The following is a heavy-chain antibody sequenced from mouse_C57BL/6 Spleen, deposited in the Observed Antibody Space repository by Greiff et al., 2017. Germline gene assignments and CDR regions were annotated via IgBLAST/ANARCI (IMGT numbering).Heavy chain of an antibody. Sequence: DVQLVESGGGLVKPGGSLKLSCAASGFTFSDYGMHWVRQAPEKGLEWVAYISSGSSTIYYADTVKGRFTISRDNAKNTLFLQMTSLRSEDTAMYYCAREGTTVGYFDVWGTGTTVTVSS. CDR3: AREGTTVGYFDV. D-gene: IGHD1-1*01. V-gene: IGHV5-17*01. CDR1: GFTFSDYG. CDR2: ISSGSSTI. J-gene: IGHJ1*03.